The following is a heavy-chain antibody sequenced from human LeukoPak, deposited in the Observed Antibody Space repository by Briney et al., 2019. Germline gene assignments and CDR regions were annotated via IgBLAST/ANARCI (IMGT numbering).Heavy chain of an antibody. CDR2: INPNSGGT. CDR3: ARGRSSGKADY. J-gene: IGHJ4*02. D-gene: IGHD6-19*01. CDR1: GYTFTAYY. V-gene: IGHV1-2*02. Sequence: ASVKVSCKASGYTFTAYYMHWVRQAPGQGLEWMGWINPNSGGTKYAQKFQGRVTMTRDTSISTAYMELSSLRSDDTAVYYCARGRSSGKADYWGQGSLVTVSP.